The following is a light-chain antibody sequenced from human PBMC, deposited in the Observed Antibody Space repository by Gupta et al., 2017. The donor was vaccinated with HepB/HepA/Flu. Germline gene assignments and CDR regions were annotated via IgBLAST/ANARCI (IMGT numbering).Light chain of an antibody. V-gene: IGKV3-15*01. Sequence: IVMTQSPSSLSVSPGERDTHSCRDSQSVSSNLAWFQQRSGQSPRLLIYRASTRSTGITARFSGSGSGTEFTLTISSLQSEDFAVYYCQQYNNWPFTFGGGTKAEIK. CDR1: QSVSSN. CDR3: QQYNNWPFT. J-gene: IGKJ4*01. CDR2: RAS.